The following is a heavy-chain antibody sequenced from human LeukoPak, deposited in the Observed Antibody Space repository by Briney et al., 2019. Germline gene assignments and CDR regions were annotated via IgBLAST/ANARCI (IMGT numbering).Heavy chain of an antibody. CDR2: IFSSGAA. CDR1: GRSISPYY. CDR3: SAGTDTGAWTP. J-gene: IGHJ5*02. Sequence: SETLSLTCIVSGRSISPYYWSWFRQAPGRGLEWIGYIFSSGAASYKPSLKSRVTLSVDTSRNQFSMRLDSVTPADTAVYFCSAGTDTGAWTPWGPGALVSVSS. D-gene: IGHD1/OR15-1a*01. V-gene: IGHV4-4*09.